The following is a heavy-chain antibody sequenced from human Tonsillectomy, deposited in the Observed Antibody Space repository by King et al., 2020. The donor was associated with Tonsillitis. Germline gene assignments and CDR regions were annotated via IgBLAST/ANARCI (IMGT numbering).Heavy chain of an antibody. V-gene: IGHV4-59*01. D-gene: IGHD5-18*01. Sequence: VQLQESGPGLVKPSETLSLTCTVSGGSISSYYWNWIRQPPGKGLEWIGFIHYSGSTNYNPSLKSRVTISVDMSQNQFSLKLTSVTAADTAVYYCARVGYPYWYFDLWGSGTLVTVSS. CDR2: IHYSGST. J-gene: IGHJ2*01. CDR1: GGSISSYY. CDR3: ARVGYPYWYFDL.